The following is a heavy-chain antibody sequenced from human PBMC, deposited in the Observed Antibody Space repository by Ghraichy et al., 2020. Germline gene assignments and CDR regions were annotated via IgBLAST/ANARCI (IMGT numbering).Heavy chain of an antibody. D-gene: IGHD3-3*01. CDR2: INHSGST. CDR1: GGSFSGYY. CDR3: ARGSLKKNVHYDFWSGSGRYQDYYYGMDV. J-gene: IGHJ6*02. V-gene: IGHV4-34*01. Sequence: SETLSLTCAVYGGSFSGYYWSWIRQPPGKGLEWIGEINHSGSTNYNPSLKSRVTISVDTSKNQFSLKLSSVTAADTAVYYCARGSLKKNVHYDFWSGSGRYQDYYYGMDVWGQGTTVTVSS.